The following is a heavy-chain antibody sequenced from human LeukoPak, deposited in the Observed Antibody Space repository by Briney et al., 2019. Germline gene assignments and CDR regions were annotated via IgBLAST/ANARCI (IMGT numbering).Heavy chain of an antibody. Sequence: SETLALTCTVSSGSSSRRSYYWGWIRQPPGKGLEWIGSIYYSGNTYYNPSLKSRVTISVDTSKNQFSLKLNSVTAADTAVYYCARTLDTTATSLYDAFDIWGQGTVVTVSS. D-gene: IGHD1-1*01. CDR3: ARTLDTTATSLYDAFDI. J-gene: IGHJ3*02. CDR2: IYYSGNT. CDR1: SGSSSRRSYY. V-gene: IGHV4-39*01.